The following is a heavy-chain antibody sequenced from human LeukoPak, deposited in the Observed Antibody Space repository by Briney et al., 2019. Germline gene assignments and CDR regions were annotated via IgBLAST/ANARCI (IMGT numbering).Heavy chain of an antibody. J-gene: IGHJ4*02. Sequence: PGGSLRLSCAASGFSFSDYWMSWVRQAPGKGLEWVANVKPDGSEKYYVDSVKGRFTISRDNARDSLHLQMDSLRAEDTAVYYCANLWEMGYWGQGTLVTVSS. CDR2: VKPDGSEK. V-gene: IGHV3-7*01. CDR3: ANLWEMGY. CDR1: GFSFSDYW. D-gene: IGHD5-24*01.